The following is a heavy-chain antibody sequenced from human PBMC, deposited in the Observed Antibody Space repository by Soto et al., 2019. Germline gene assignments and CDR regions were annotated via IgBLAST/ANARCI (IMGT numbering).Heavy chain of an antibody. CDR2: IYYSGST. J-gene: IGHJ4*02. V-gene: IGHV4-31*03. D-gene: IGHD2-15*01. CDR1: GGSISSGGYY. Sequence: QVQLQESGPGLVKPSQTLSLTCTVSGGSISSGGYYWSWIRQHPGKGLEWIGYIYYSGSTYYNPSLKSRVTISVDTSKNQFSLKLSSVTAADTAVYDCARGCSGGSCYPFDYWGQGTLVTVSS. CDR3: ARGCSGGSCYPFDY.